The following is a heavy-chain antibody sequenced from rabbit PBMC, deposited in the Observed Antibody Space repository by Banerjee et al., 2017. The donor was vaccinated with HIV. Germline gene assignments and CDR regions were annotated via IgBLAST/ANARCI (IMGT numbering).Heavy chain of an antibody. CDR2: INTSSGNT. CDR1: GFSFSNKYV. Sequence: TASGFSFSNKYVMCWVRQAPGKGLEWIACINTSSGNTVYATWAKGRFTISKTSSTTVTLQMTSLTAADTATYFCVRDYSSGYPIRNLWGQGTLVTVS. D-gene: IGHD1-1*01. V-gene: IGHV1S40*01. J-gene: IGHJ4*01. CDR3: VRDYSSGYPIRNL.